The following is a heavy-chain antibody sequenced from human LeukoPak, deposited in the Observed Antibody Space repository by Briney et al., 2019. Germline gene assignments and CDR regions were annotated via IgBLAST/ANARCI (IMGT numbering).Heavy chain of an antibody. Sequence: GGSLRLSCAASGFTFSSYEMNWVRQAPGKGLEWVSYISSSGSTIFYADSVKGRFTISRDNAKNSLYLQMNSLGPEDTAVYYCARDPYSGNYGNYYYYYMDVWGKGTTVTISS. CDR3: ARDPYSGNYGNYYYYYMDV. V-gene: IGHV3-48*03. CDR1: GFTFSSYE. CDR2: ISSSGSTI. D-gene: IGHD1-26*01. J-gene: IGHJ6*03.